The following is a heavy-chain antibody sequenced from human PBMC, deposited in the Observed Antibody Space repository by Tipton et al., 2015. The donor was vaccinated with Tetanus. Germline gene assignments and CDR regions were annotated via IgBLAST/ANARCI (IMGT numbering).Heavy chain of an antibody. J-gene: IGHJ3*02. CDR3: AKDIGDIVVVPTAPAFDI. Sequence: SLRLSCAASGFTFDDYAMHWVRQAPGKGLEWVSGTSWNVGSIGYADSVKGRFTISRDNAKNSLYLQMNSLGAEDTAFYYCAKDIGDIVVVPTAPAFDIWGQGTMVTVSS. V-gene: IGHV3-9*01. CDR1: GFTFDDYA. CDR2: TSWNVGSI. D-gene: IGHD2-2*01.